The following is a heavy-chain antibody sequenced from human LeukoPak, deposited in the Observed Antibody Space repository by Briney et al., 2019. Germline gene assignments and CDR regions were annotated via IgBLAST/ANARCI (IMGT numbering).Heavy chain of an antibody. CDR2: IKSSDTST. J-gene: IGHJ3*02. CDR1: GFSFSDSY. V-gene: IGHV3-11*01. Sequence: GGSRRLSCAASGFSFSDSYMSWIRQAPGQGLEWLSYIKSSDTSTFYADSVKGRFTVSRDNAKNSLYLQMNSLRAEDTAVYYCARDFMGAFDIWGQGTMVTVSS. CDR3: ARDFMGAFDI.